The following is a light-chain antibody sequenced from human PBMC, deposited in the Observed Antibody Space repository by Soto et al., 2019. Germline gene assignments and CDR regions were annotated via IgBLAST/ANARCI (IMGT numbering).Light chain of an antibody. CDR1: QSISSY. Sequence: DIQMTQSPSSLSASVGDRVTITCRASQSISSYLNWYQQKPGKAPKLLIYAASSLQSVFPSRFSGSGSGTDFTLTISSLQPEDFATYYCQQSYSTPSTFGQGTKVEIK. V-gene: IGKV1-39*01. J-gene: IGKJ1*01. CDR2: AAS. CDR3: QQSYSTPST.